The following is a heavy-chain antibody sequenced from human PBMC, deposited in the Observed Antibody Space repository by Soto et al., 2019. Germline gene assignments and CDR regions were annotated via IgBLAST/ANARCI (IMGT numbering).Heavy chain of an antibody. D-gene: IGHD3-10*01. CDR1: GFTVSSYS. V-gene: IGHV3-23*01. J-gene: IGHJ4*02. Sequence: EVQLLESGGGLVQPGGSLRLSCAASGFTVSSYSMSWVRQAPGKGLEWVSGFRTSGDGGTTYYADSVKGRFTISRDNSKNMLFLQMNSLRAEDTAIYYCAKKVNSGPGSQYFDYWGQGTLVTVYS. CDR3: AKKVNSGPGSQYFDY. CDR2: FRTSGDGGTT.